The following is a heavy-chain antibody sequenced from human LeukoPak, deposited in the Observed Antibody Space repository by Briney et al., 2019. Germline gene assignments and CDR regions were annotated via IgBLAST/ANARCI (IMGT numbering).Heavy chain of an antibody. D-gene: IGHD3-22*01. CDR2: NYYSGST. Sequence: SETLSLTCTVSGGAISSSHYYWGWIRQPPGKGLEWIGSNYYSGSTSYNSSLKSRVTISVDTSKNQFSLKLSSVTAADTAVYYCAILPARDTYYYDSSGYYRPGVHWGQGTLVTVSS. J-gene: IGHJ4*02. CDR3: AILPARDTYYYDSSGYYRPGVH. V-gene: IGHV4-39*07. CDR1: GGAISSSHYY.